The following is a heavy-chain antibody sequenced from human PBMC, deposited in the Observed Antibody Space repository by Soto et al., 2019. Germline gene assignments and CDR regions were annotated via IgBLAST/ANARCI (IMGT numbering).Heavy chain of an antibody. D-gene: IGHD3-9*01. Sequence: GGSLRLSCAASGFTFSSYAMSWVRQAPGKGLEWVSAISGSGGSTYYADSVKGRFTISRDNSKNTLYLQMNSLRAEDTAVYYCAKNPADILTGYYAPLVYGMDVWGQGTTVTVS. V-gene: IGHV3-23*01. J-gene: IGHJ6*02. CDR3: AKNPADILTGYYAPLVYGMDV. CDR1: GFTFSSYA. CDR2: ISGSGGST.